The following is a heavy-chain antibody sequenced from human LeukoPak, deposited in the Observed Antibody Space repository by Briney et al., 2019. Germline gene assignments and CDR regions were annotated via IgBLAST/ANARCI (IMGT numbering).Heavy chain of an antibody. Sequence: GGSLRLSCAASGFTFSSYGMHWVRQAPGKGLEWVASIRYDGSNKYYADSVKGRFTISRDNSKNTLYLQMNSLRAEDTAVYYCAKMDTAMVTGYYYYYMDVWGKGTTVTVSS. CDR2: IRYDGSNK. CDR3: AKMDTAMVTGYYYYYMDV. D-gene: IGHD5-18*01. J-gene: IGHJ6*03. CDR1: GFTFSSYG. V-gene: IGHV3-30*02.